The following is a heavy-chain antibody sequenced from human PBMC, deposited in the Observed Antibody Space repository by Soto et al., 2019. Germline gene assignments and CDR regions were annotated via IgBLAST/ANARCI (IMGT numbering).Heavy chain of an antibody. V-gene: IGHV4-61*01. J-gene: IGHJ4*02. D-gene: IGHD2-2*01. Sequence: PSETLSLTCPVSGGSVSSGIYYWTWIRQPPGKRMECIGYIHFSGRTNYNPSLETRVTISPDTSRNQFSLKLNSVTAADTAVYYCARGYCISTSCYPYFDYWGQGTLVTVSS. CDR1: GGSVSSGIYY. CDR2: IHFSGRT. CDR3: ARGYCISTSCYPYFDY.